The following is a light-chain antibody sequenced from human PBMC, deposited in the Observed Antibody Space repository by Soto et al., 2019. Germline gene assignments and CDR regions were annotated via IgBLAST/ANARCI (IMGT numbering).Light chain of an antibody. CDR3: QQSYSTPRT. CDR2: AAS. CDR1: QSISSY. Sequence: DIPMTQSPSSLSASVGDRVTITCRASQSISSYLNWYQQKPGKAPKLLIYAASSLQSGVPSRFSGSGSGTDFTLTISSLQPEDFATYYCQQSYSTPRTLGQGTNVEIK. J-gene: IGKJ1*01. V-gene: IGKV1-39*01.